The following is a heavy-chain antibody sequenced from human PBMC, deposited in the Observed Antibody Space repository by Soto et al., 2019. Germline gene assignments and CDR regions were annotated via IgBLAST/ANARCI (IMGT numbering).Heavy chain of an antibody. J-gene: IGHJ4*02. CDR2: MHRGGTT. D-gene: IGHD2-15*01. CDR1: GFSVSATS. V-gene: IGHV3-53*01. CDR3: ARMMTPHGSPSCYYFDS. Sequence: GESLRLSCVVSGFSVSATSIFWVRQATGKGLGWVSLMHRGGTTDNEDSVKGRFTTSRDKSKNMLYLHKNGLRVEDTAFYYGARMMTPHGSPSCYYFDSWGQGTLVTVSS.